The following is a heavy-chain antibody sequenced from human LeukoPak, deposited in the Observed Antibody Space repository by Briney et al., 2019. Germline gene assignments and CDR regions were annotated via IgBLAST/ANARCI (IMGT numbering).Heavy chain of an antibody. Sequence: GGSLRLSCVVTGITISSYDMHWVRQPTGEGLEWVSGIGTGGDTYYSGSVKGRFTISRENAKNSLYLQMNSLTAGDTAVYYCARARSRGGWFDPWGQGTLVTVSS. J-gene: IGHJ5*02. CDR1: GITISSYD. D-gene: IGHD1-26*01. V-gene: IGHV3-13*04. CDR2: IGTGGDT. CDR3: ARARSRGGWFDP.